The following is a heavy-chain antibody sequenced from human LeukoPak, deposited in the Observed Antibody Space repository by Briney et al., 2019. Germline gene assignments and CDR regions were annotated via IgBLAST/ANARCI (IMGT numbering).Heavy chain of an antibody. CDR1: GFTFSSYA. V-gene: IGHV3-30-3*01. CDR3: ARTIAVAGTKGFDY. J-gene: IGHJ4*02. Sequence: PGGSLRLSCAASGFTFSSYAMHWVRQAPGKGLEWVAVISYDGSNKYYADSVKGRFTISRDNSKNTLYLQMNSLRAEDTAVYYCARTIAVAGTKGFDYWGQGTLVTVSS. CDR2: ISYDGSNK. D-gene: IGHD6-19*01.